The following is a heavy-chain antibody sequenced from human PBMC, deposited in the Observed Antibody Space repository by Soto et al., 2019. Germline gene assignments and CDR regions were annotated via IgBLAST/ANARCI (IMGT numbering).Heavy chain of an antibody. D-gene: IGHD6-13*01. CDR1: GGSISSSNW. J-gene: IGHJ4*02. CDR2: IYHSGST. V-gene: IGHV4-4*02. Sequence: SETLSLTCAVSGGSISSSNWWSWVRQPPGKGLEGIGGIYHSGSTNYNPSLKSRVTISVDKSKNQFSLKLSSVTAADTAVYYCARSIAAAGTDYFDYWGQGTLVTVSS. CDR3: ARSIAAAGTDYFDY.